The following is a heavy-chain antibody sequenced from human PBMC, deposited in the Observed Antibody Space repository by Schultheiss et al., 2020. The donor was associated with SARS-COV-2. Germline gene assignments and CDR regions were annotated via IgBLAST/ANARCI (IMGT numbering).Heavy chain of an antibody. CDR2: INHSGST. D-gene: IGHD2-2*01. Sequence: SETLSLTCAVYGGSFSGYYWNWIRQPPGKGLEWIGEINHSGSTNYNPSLKSRVTISVDTSKNQFSLKLSSVTAADTAVYYCARQVVVPAETHYYYYYYMDVWGKGTTVTVSS. CDR1: GGSFSGYY. J-gene: IGHJ6*03. V-gene: IGHV4-34*01. CDR3: ARQVVVPAETHYYYYYYMDV.